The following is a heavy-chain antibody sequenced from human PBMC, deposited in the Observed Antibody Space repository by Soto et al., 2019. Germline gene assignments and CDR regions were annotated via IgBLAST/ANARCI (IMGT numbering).Heavy chain of an antibody. D-gene: IGHD6-19*01. CDR2: IYYSGST. V-gene: IGHV4-59*08. Sequence: PSETLSLTCTVSGGSISSYYWSWIRQPPGKGLEWIGYIYYSGSTNYNPSLKSRVTISVDTSKNQFSLKLSSVTAADTAVYYCARQGSGWSSPDYWGQGTLVTVSS. CDR3: ARQGSGWSSPDY. CDR1: GGSISSYY. J-gene: IGHJ4*02.